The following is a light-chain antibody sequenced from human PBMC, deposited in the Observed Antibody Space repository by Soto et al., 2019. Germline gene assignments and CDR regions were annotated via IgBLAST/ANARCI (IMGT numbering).Light chain of an antibody. V-gene: IGKV1-33*01. CDR3: QQYDNLPLT. J-gene: IGKJ4*01. Sequence: DIQMTQSPSSLSASVGDRVTITCQASQDISNYLNWYQQKPGKAPKLLIYDASNVETGVPSRFSGSGSGTAFTFTISSLQPEDIATYYCQQYDNLPLTFGGGTKVEIK. CDR2: DAS. CDR1: QDISNY.